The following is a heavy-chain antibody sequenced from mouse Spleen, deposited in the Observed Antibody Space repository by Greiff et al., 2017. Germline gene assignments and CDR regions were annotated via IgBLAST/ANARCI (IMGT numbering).Heavy chain of an antibody. CDR1: GYTFTSYW. J-gene: IGHJ3*01. V-gene: IGHV1-50*01. Sequence: QVQLQQPGAELVKPGASVKLSCKASGYTFTSYWMQWVKQRPGQGLEWIGEIDPTDGDTNYNQKFKGKATLTVDKSSSTAYMQLSSLTSEDCAFYDCARKKEGTGAAWFAYWGQGTLVTVSA. CDR3: ARKKEGTGAAWFAY. CDR2: IDPTDGDT.